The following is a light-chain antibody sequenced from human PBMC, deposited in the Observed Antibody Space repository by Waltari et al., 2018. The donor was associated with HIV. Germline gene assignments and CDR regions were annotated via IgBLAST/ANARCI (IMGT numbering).Light chain of an antibody. J-gene: IGLJ2*01. V-gene: IGLV2-14*01. CDR2: EVI. CDR3: SSYTSSSTVV. Sequence: QSALTQPASVSGSPGQPITISCTGTSRDVGGYNYVSWYQQHPGKAPKLMIYEVINRPSGVSNRFSGSKSGNTASLTISGLQAEDEADYYCSSYTSSSTVVFGGGTKLTVL. CDR1: SRDVGGYNY.